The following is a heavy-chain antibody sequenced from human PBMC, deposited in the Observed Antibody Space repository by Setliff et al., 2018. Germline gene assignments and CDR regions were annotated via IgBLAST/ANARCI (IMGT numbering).Heavy chain of an antibody. V-gene: IGHV1-69*06. CDR1: GGTFSSYA. D-gene: IGHD1-20*01. CDR2: IIPIFGTA. CDR3: ARARSFNWIDIDY. Sequence: ASVKVSCKASGGTFSSYAISWVRQAPGQGLEWMGRIIPIFGTANYAQKFQGRVTITADKSTSTAYMELSSLRSEDTAVYYCARARSFNWIDIDYWGQGTLVTVPQ. J-gene: IGHJ4*02.